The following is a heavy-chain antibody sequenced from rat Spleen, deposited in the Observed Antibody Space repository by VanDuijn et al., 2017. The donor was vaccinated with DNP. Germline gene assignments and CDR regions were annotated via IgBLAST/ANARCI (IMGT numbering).Heavy chain of an antibody. J-gene: IGHJ3*01. CDR2: ISPTGGST. D-gene: IGHD1-1*01. CDR1: GFTFSNYD. V-gene: IGHV5-25*01. CDR3: AIYFYSGDNWFGY. Sequence: EVQLVESGGGLVQPGRSLKLSCAASGFTFSNYDMAWVRRAPTKGLEWVASISPTGGSTYYRYSVKGRFTVSKDNAESSLYLQMDSLRSEDTATYYCAIYFYSGDNWFGYWGQGTLVTVSS.